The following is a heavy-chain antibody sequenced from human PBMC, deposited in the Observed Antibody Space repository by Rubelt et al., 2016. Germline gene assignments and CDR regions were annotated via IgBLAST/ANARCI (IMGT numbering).Heavy chain of an antibody. CDR2: IYSGGST. V-gene: IGHV3-66*01. CDR3: AANREKIYSYVSYNWFDP. Sequence: EVQLVESGGGLVQPGGSLRLSCAASGFTVSSNYMSWVRQAPGKGLEWVSVIYSGGSTYYADSVKGRFTISRDDSKNTLYLQMNSLRAEDTAVYYCAANREKIYSYVSYNWFDPWGQGTLVTVSS. CDR1: GFTVSSNY. J-gene: IGHJ5*02. D-gene: IGHD5-18*01.